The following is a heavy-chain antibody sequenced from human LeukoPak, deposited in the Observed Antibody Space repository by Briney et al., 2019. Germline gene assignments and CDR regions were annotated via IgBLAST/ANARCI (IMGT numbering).Heavy chain of an antibody. CDR3: ARAYDFWSGYYFFDY. J-gene: IGHJ4*02. CDR2: INHSGST. Sequence: SETLSLTCAVYGGSFSGYYWSWIRQPPGKGLEWIGEINHSGSTNYNPSLKSRVTISVDTSKNQFSLKLSSVTAADTAVCYCARAYDFWSGYYFFDYWGQGTLVTVSS. D-gene: IGHD3-3*01. CDR1: GGSFSGYY. V-gene: IGHV4-34*01.